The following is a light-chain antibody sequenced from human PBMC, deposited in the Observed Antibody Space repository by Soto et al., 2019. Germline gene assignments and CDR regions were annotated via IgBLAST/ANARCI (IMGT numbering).Light chain of an antibody. CDR3: SSYTTSRTLV. V-gene: IGLV2-14*01. CDR1: SNDVGGYNY. J-gene: IGLJ1*01. Sequence: QSALTQPASVSGSPGQSFTISCTGTSNDVGGYNYVSWYQQHPGKVPKLMIFEVSNRPSGVSNRFSGSKSGNTASLTISGLQAEDEADYYCSSYTTSRTLVFGPGTKVTVL. CDR2: EVS.